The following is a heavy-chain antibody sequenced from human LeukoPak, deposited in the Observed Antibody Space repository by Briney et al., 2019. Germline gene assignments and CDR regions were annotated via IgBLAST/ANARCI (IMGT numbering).Heavy chain of an antibody. J-gene: IGHJ4*02. CDR2: IYTSGST. CDR1: SGSISSYY. Sequence: SETLSLTCTVSSGSISSYYWSWIRQPAGKGLEWIGRIYTSGSTNYNPSLKSRVTMSVDTSKNQFSLKLSSVTAADTAVYYCARDRLPSRLLWFGELRDFDYWGQGTLVTVSS. CDR3: ARDRLPSRLLWFGELRDFDY. V-gene: IGHV4-4*07. D-gene: IGHD3-10*01.